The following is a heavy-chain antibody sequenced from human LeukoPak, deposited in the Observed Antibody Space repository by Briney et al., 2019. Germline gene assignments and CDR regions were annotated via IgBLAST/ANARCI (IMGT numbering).Heavy chain of an antibody. CDR1: GFTFSSYG. J-gene: IGHJ3*02. D-gene: IGHD3-3*01. CDR3: AKGGFHDFWTGTSDALDI. Sequence: GGSLRLSCAASGFTFSSYGMHWVRQAPSKGPEWVAVIWYDGNNKYYANSVKGRFIISRDNYKSTLYLQMNSLRAEDTALYYCAKGGFHDFWTGTSDALDIWGQGTMVTV. CDR2: IWYDGNNK. V-gene: IGHV3-33*06.